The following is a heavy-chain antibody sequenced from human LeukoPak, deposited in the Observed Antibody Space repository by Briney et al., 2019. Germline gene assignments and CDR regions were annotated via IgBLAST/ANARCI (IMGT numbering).Heavy chain of an antibody. D-gene: IGHD1-26*01. V-gene: IGHV4-38-2*02. J-gene: IGHJ4*02. CDR1: GYSISSGYY. CDR2: IYHSGST. Sequence: NTSETLSHTCTVSGYSISSGYYWGWIRQPPGKGLEWIGSIYHSGSTYYNPSLKSRVTISVDTSKNQFSLKLSSVTAADTAVYYCARALSGSYLGDRTYYFDYWGQGTPVTVSS. CDR3: ARALSGSYLGDRTYYFDY.